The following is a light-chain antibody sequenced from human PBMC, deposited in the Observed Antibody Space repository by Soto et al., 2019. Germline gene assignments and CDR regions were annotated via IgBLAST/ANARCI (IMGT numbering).Light chain of an antibody. CDR1: SSDVGAYNY. CDR2: EVS. V-gene: IGLV2-14*01. CDR3: CSFTSITTYV. J-gene: IGLJ1*01. Sequence: LTQPASVSGSPGQSITVSCTGTSSDVGAYNYVSWYQQQPGKAPKLMISEVSNRPSGVSNRFSGSKSGNTASLIISGLQAEDEADYYCCSFTSITTYVFGTGTKVTVL.